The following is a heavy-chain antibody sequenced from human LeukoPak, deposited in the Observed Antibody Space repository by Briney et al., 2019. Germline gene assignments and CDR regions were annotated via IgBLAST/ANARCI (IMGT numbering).Heavy chain of an antibody. J-gene: IGHJ1*01. CDR3: AMTVGATDYFQH. CDR2: IIPIFGTA. V-gene: IGHV1-69*13. CDR1: GGTFSSYA. D-gene: IGHD1-26*01. Sequence: GASVKVSCKASGGTFSSYAISWMRQAPGQGLEWMGGIIPIFGTANYAQKFQGRVTITADESTSTAYMELSSLRSEDTAVYYCAMTVGATDYFQHWGQGTLVTVSS.